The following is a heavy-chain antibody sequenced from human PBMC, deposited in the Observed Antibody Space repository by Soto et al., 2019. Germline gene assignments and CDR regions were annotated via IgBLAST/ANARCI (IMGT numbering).Heavy chain of an antibody. Sequence: SETLSLTCTVSGGSISSYYWSWIRQPAGKGLEWIGRIYTSGSINYNPSLKSRVTMSVDTSKNQFSLKLSSVTAADTAVYYCARDNGSGSYYNPNWFDPWGQGTLVTVSS. J-gene: IGHJ5*02. V-gene: IGHV4-4*07. CDR2: IYTSGSI. D-gene: IGHD3-10*01. CDR3: ARDNGSGSYYNPNWFDP. CDR1: GGSISSYY.